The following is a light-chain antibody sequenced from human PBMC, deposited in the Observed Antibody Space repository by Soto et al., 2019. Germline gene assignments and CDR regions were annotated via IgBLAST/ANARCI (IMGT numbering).Light chain of an antibody. J-gene: IGKJ2*01. CDR1: QGIRKD. CDR3: LQDYNYPNT. Sequence: AIQMTQSPSSLSASVGDSVTITCRASQGIRKDLGWYQQKPGKAPKLLIYAASSLQSGVPSRFSGSGSGTDFTLTISSQQHEDSATYYCLQDYNYPNTFGQGTKLEIK. V-gene: IGKV1-6*01. CDR2: AAS.